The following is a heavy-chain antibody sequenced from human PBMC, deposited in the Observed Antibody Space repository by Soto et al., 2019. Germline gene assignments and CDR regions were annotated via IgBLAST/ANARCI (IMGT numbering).Heavy chain of an antibody. Sequence: PSETLSLTCTVSGGSISSGGYYWSWIRQHPGKGLEWIGYIYDSGNTYYNPSLKSRVTISVDTSKKQLSLKLSSVTAADTAVYYCARGRDSSGYYYFDYWGQGTLVTV. J-gene: IGHJ4*02. V-gene: IGHV4-31*03. CDR2: IYDSGNT. D-gene: IGHD3-22*01. CDR1: GGSISSGGYY. CDR3: ARGRDSSGYYYFDY.